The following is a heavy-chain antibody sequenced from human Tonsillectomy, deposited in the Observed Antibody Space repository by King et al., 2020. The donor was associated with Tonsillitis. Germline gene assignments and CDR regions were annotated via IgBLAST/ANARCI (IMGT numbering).Heavy chain of an antibody. J-gene: IGHJ6*04. CDR2: ISYTGST. V-gene: IGHV4-59*01. Sequence: VQLQESGPGLVKPSETLSLTCTVSGGSISSYYWSWIRQPPGNGLEWIGYISYTGSTNYNPSLKSRVTISVDTSKNHFSLKLSSVTAADTAVYYCARAQAMDVWGKGTTVTVSS. CDR3: ARAQAMDV. CDR1: GGSISSYY.